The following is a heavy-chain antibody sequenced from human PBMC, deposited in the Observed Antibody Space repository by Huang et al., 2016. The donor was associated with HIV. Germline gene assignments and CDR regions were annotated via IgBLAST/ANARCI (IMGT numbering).Heavy chain of an antibody. D-gene: IGHD6-19*01. Sequence: EVQLVESGGGLVQPGGSLRLSCVASGFPFSSCWMSWVRQAPGKGLEWVDNIKQDGSEKYYVDSVKGRFTISRDNAKNSLYLQMNSLRAEDTAVYYWARGGTYSGWWQDYWGQGTLVTVSS. CDR3: ARGGTYSGWWQDY. CDR1: GFPFSSCW. CDR2: IKQDGSEK. V-gene: IGHV3-7*01. J-gene: IGHJ4*02.